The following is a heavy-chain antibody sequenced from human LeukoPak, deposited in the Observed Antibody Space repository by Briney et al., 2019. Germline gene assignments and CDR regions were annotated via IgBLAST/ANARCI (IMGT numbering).Heavy chain of an antibody. V-gene: IGHV4-31*03. Sequence: SETLSLTCTVSGGSISSDNYHWSWIRQHPGKGLEWIGYIHYRGNTYYSPSLESRVTVSADTSKNQFSLKLSSVTAADTAVYYCAREKAYDSSVSYSNPFDFWGLGTLVTVSS. J-gene: IGHJ4*02. CDR2: IHYRGNT. D-gene: IGHD3-22*01. CDR1: GGSISSDNYH. CDR3: AREKAYDSSVSYSNPFDF.